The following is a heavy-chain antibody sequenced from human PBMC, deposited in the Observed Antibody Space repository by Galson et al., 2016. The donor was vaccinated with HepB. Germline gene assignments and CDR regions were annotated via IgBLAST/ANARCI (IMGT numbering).Heavy chain of an antibody. J-gene: IGHJ4*02. CDR2: INQDDSEK. D-gene: IGHD2-2*01. CDR1: GFTFNNYW. V-gene: IGHV3-7*01. Sequence: SLRLSCAASGFTFNNYWMSWIRQAPGKGLERVANINQDDSEKYYVDSVKGRFTISRDNAKNSLYLQMNNLRAEDTAVYYCVKDRPYRCSSSTCYWEFDFWGQGTLVTVSA. CDR3: VKDRPYRCSSSTCYWEFDF.